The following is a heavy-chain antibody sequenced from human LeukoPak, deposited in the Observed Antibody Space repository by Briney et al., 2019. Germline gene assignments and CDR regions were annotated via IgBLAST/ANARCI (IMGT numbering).Heavy chain of an antibody. D-gene: IGHD2-2*01. CDR1: GGSISSDY. J-gene: IGHJ4*02. CDR2: ISYSGST. V-gene: IGHV4-59*08. Sequence: NPSETLSLTCTVSGGSISSDYWSWIRQPPGKGLEWIGWISYSGSTTYNPSLKTRVTISVDTSENQFSLKLSSVTAADTAVYYCARQASCSSTNCYPFDYWGQGTLVTVSS. CDR3: ARQASCSSTNCYPFDY.